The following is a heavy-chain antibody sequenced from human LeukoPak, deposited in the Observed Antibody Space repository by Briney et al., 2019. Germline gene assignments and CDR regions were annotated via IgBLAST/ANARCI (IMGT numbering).Heavy chain of an antibody. Sequence: PGTSLRLSCAASGFTFSSYGMHWVRQAPGKGLEWVAVISYDGSNKYYADSVKGRFTISRDNSKNTLYLQVNSPRAEDTAVYYCARDGRVGGGSSRFDYWGQGTLVTVSS. CDR1: GFTFSSYG. D-gene: IGHD2-15*01. J-gene: IGHJ4*02. V-gene: IGHV3-33*01. CDR2: ISYDGSNK. CDR3: ARDGRVGGGSSRFDY.